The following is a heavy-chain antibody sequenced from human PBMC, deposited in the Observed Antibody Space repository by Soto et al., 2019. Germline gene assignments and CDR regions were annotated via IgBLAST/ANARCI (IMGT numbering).Heavy chain of an antibody. CDR3: ARESSYDSSGYPSRFFDY. D-gene: IGHD3-22*01. V-gene: IGHV1-69*13. CDR2: IIPIFGTA. Sequence: SVKVSCKASGGTFSSYAISWVRQAPGQGLEWMGGIIPIFGTANYAQKFQGRVTITADESTSTAYMELSSLRSEDTAVYYCARESSYDSSGYPSRFFDYWGQGTLVTVSS. J-gene: IGHJ4*02. CDR1: GGTFSSYA.